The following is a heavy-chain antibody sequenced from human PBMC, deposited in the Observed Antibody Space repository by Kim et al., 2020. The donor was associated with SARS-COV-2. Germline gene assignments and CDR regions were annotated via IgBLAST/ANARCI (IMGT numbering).Heavy chain of an antibody. Sequence: SQTLSLTCAVYGGSFSGYYWSWIRQPPGKGLEWIGEINHSGSTNYNPSLKSRVTISVDTSKNQFSLKLSSVTAADTAVYYCARGNTFDILTGYYSGADGGNYYYGMDVWGQGTTVTVSS. J-gene: IGHJ6*02. CDR3: ARGNTFDILTGYYSGADGGNYYYGMDV. D-gene: IGHD3-9*01. V-gene: IGHV4-34*01. CDR2: INHSGST. CDR1: GGSFSGYY.